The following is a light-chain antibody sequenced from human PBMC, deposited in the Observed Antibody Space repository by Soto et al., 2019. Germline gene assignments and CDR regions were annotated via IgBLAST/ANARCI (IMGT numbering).Light chain of an antibody. CDR1: QSISSY. V-gene: IGKV1-39*01. J-gene: IGKJ1*01. CDR3: QQSYSTPWT. CDR2: AAS. Sequence: DIPMTQSPSSLSASVGDRVTITCRASQSISSYLNWYQQKPGKAPKLLIYAASSLQSGVPSRFSGSGSGTDFTLTISSVQPEDFAPYYCQQSYSTPWTFGQGTKVEIK.